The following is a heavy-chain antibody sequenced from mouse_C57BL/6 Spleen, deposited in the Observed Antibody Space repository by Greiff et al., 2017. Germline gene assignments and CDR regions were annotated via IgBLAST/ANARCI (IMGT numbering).Heavy chain of an antibody. CDR3: ASSGWFLPAWFAY. D-gene: IGHD2-3*01. CDR1: GYTFTGYW. J-gene: IGHJ3*01. CDR2: ILPGSGST. V-gene: IGHV1-9*01. Sequence: QVQLQQSGAELMKPGASVKLSCKATGYTFTGYWIEWVKQRPGHGLEWIGEILPGSGSTNYNEKFKGKATFTADTSSNTAYMQLSSRTTEDSAIYDCASSGWFLPAWFAYWGQGTLVTVSA.